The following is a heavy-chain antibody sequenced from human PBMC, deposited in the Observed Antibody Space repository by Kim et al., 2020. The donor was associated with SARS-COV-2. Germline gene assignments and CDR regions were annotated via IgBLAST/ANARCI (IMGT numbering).Heavy chain of an antibody. CDR3: ARHDPLGNWITGRFDP. CDR1: GGSISSYY. V-gene: IGHV4-59*08. D-gene: IGHD1-20*01. Sequence: SETLSLTCTVSGGSISSYYWSWIRQPPGKGLEWIGYIYYSGSTNYNPSLKSRVTISVDTSKNQFSLKLSSVTAADTAVYYCARHDPLGNWITGRFDPWGQGTLVTVSS. J-gene: IGHJ5*02. CDR2: IYYSGST.